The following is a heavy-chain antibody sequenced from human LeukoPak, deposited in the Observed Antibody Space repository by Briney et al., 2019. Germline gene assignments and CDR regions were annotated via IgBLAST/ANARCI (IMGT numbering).Heavy chain of an antibody. J-gene: IGHJ4*02. V-gene: IGHV1-24*01. D-gene: IGHD1-26*01. Sequence: ASVKVSCKVSGYTLTELSMHWVRQAPGKGLEWMGGFDPEDGETIYAQKFQGRVTMTEDTSTDTAYMELSSLRSEDTAVYYCPTNIVGATTLDYWGQGTLVTVSS. CDR2: FDPEDGET. CDR1: GYTLTELS. CDR3: PTNIVGATTLDY.